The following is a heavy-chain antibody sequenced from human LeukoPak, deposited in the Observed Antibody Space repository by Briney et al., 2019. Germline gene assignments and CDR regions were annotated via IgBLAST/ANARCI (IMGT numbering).Heavy chain of an antibody. D-gene: IGHD3-3*01. V-gene: IGHV4-34*01. CDR3: ARGQDFWSGYPFDY. CDR1: GGSISVYY. CDR2: ISHRRST. J-gene: IGHJ4*02. Sequence: SETLSLTCTVSGGSISVYYWSCIRQPAGKGLEWIWEISHRRSTKYNPSLKSRVNISVDTSKNQFSMKLSSVTAADTAVYYSARGQDFWSGYPFDYWGQEILVTVSS.